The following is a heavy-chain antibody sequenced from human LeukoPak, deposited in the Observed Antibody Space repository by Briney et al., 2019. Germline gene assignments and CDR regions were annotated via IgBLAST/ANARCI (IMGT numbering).Heavy chain of an antibody. J-gene: IGHJ4*02. CDR1: GGSFSGYY. CDR2: INHSGST. V-gene: IGHV4-34*01. D-gene: IGHD2-2*01. CDR3: ARSYCSSTSCFPMDY. Sequence: TSETLSLTCAVYGGSFSGYYWSWIRRPPGKGLEWIGEINHSGSTNYNPSLKSRVTISVDTSKNQFSLKLSSVTAADTAVYYCARSYCSSTSCFPMDYWGQGTLVTVSS.